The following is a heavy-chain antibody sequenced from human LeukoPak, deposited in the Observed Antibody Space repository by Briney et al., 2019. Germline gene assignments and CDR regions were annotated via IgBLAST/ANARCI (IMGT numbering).Heavy chain of an antibody. CDR1: GYTFTTHG. V-gene: IGHV1-18*01. D-gene: IGHD6-13*01. Sequence: ASVKVSCKASGYTFTTHGISWVRQAPGQGPEWMGWISAYSANTNYAQKFQGRVTLTTDTSTSTAYMELRSLTSDDTAVYYCARDDRDGSWSWFDPWGQGTLVTVSS. CDR3: ARDDRDGSWSWFDP. CDR2: ISAYSANT. J-gene: IGHJ5*02.